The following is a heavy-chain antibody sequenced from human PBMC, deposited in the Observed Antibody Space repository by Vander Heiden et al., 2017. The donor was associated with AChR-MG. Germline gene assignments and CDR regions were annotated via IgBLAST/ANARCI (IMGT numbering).Heavy chain of an antibody. CDR1: GFTVSSNY. J-gene: IGHJ6*02. CDR3: ARDRTTTATYYYYYYGMDV. V-gene: IGHV3-53*02. D-gene: IGHD1-1*01. CDR2: IYSGGST. Sequence: EVQLVETGGGLIQPGGSLRLSCAASGFTVSSNYMSWVRQAPGKGLEWVSVIYSGGSTYYADSVKGRFTISRDNSKNTLYLQMNSLRAEDTAVYYCARDRTTTATYYYYYYGMDVWGQGTTVTVSS.